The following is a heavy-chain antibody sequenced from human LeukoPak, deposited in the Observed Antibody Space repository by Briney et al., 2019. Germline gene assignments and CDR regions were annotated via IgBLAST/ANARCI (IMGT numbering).Heavy chain of an antibody. CDR2: ISGSGGTT. V-gene: IGHV3-23*01. Sequence: QSGGSLRLSCAASGFTFNNNAMNWVRPAPGNGLEWFTVISGSGGTTYYADSVKGRFTISRDNAKNSLSLQMNRLRAEDTAMYYCARATQQLAAYGMDVWGQGTTVTVSS. CDR3: ARATQQLAAYGMDV. D-gene: IGHD6-13*01. J-gene: IGHJ6*02. CDR1: GFTFNNNA.